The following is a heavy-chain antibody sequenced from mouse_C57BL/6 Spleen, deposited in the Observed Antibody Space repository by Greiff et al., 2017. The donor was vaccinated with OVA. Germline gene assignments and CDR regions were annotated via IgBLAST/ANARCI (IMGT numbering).Heavy chain of an antibody. CDR3: TRGELGPY. V-gene: IGHV1-15*01. Sequence: QVQLQQSGAELVRPGASVTLSCKASGYTFTDYEMHWVKQTPVHGLEWIGAIDPETGGTAYNQKFKGKAILTADKSSSTAYMELRSLTSEDSAVYDCTRGELGPYWGQGTLVTVSA. D-gene: IGHD4-1*01. J-gene: IGHJ3*01. CDR1: GYTFTDYE. CDR2: IDPETGGT.